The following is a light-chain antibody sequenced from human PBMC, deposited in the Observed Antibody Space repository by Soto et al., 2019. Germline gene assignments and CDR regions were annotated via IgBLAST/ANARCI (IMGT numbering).Light chain of an antibody. CDR3: QQYYVYSAIT. CDR1: QSSSDR. Sequence: DIRLTQSPSTLSASVGDRVTITCRASQSSSDRLAWYQQKSGKAPRLLIYRASSLENGVPSRFSGSGSGTEFTLTISSLQPDDVATYYCQQYYVYSAITFGQGTKL. V-gene: IGKV1-5*03. CDR2: RAS. J-gene: IGKJ2*01.